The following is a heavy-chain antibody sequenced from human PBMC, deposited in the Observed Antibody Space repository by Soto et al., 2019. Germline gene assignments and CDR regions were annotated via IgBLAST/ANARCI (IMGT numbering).Heavy chain of an antibody. Sequence: PGGSLRLSCAASGFTFSNYGMHWVRQAPGKGLEWVTFIWYDGGNKYYAESVKGRFTVSRDNSKNTLYLQMNSLRAEDTAVYYCVRDGDVNTGFGKDYWGQGTLVTVPQ. J-gene: IGHJ4*02. CDR3: VRDGDVNTGFGKDY. CDR1: GFTFSNYG. V-gene: IGHV3-33*01. CDR2: IWYDGGNK. D-gene: IGHD3-16*01.